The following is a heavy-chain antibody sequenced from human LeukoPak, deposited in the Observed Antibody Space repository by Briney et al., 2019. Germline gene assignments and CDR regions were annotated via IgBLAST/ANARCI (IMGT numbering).Heavy chain of an antibody. CDR3: ARSGSWQQLVLGVSEKNWFDP. CDR2: MNPNSGNT. D-gene: IGHD6-13*01. CDR1: GYTFTSYD. Sequence: ASVKVSCKASGYTFTSYDINWVRQATGQGLEWMGWMNPNSGNTGYAQKFQGRVTMTRNTSISTAYMELSSLRSEDTAVYYCARSGSWQQLVLGVSEKNWFDPWGQGTLVTVSS. V-gene: IGHV1-8*01. J-gene: IGHJ5*02.